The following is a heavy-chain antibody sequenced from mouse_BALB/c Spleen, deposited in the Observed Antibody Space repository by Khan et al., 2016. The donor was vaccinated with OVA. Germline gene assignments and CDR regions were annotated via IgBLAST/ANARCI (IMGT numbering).Heavy chain of an antibody. CDR2: IDPSDSET. J-gene: IGHJ3*01. V-gene: IGHV1-61*01. D-gene: IGHD2-10*02. CDR3: ARGGYGTSFVY. CDR1: GYTFSSYW. Sequence: QVQLQQPGTELVRPGAAVKLSCKTSGYTFSSYWMNWVKERPGQGLEWIGMIDPSDSETHYNQIFKDKATLTVDKSSSTAYMHLSSLTSEDSAVYYGARGGYGTSFVYWGQGTLVTVSA.